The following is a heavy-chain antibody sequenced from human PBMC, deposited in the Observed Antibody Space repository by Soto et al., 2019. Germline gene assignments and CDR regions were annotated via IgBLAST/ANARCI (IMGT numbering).Heavy chain of an antibody. CDR1: GGTFNTYT. Sequence: QVHLVQSGSEVKKPGSSVTVSCKASGGTFNTYTFSWVRQAPGQGLEWMGSILPIMGSVNYAHDFRGRLSITPDPSTTTAYMELTSLTSHDTAMYYCARIPRYSYATSDPLDNWGQGTLVTVSS. CDR2: ILPIMGSV. J-gene: IGHJ4*02. D-gene: IGHD2-15*01. V-gene: IGHV1-69*16. CDR3: ARIPRYSYATSDPLDN.